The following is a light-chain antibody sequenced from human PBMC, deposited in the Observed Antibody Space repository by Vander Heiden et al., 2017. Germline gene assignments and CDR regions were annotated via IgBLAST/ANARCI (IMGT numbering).Light chain of an antibody. CDR3: NSYRSSSSPYV. CDR2: EVS. J-gene: IGLJ1*01. V-gene: IGLV2-14*01. Sequence: QSALNQPASVSGSLGQSITISCIGTSSDVGAYNYVSWYQQHPGKAPKLIIFEVSNRPSGVSNRFSGSKSGNTASLTISGLQAEDEAEYYCNSYRSSSSPYVFGTGTKVTVL. CDR1: SSDVGAYNY.